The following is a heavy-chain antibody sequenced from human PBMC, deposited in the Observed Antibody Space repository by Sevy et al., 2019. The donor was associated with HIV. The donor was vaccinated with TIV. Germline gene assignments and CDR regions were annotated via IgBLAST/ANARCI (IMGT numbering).Heavy chain of an antibody. V-gene: IGHV3-30*18. J-gene: IGHJ4*01. CDR2: ISFDGSNK. CDR3: AKAAEDYGSRNYYTGVGY. Sequence: GGSLRLSCAASGFTFNKYGMHWVRQAPGKGLEWVAVISFDGSNKYYADSMKGRFTISRDNSNNKVYLQMNSLRSEDTAVYYCAKAAEDYGSRNYYTGVGYWGQGTLVTVSS. D-gene: IGHD3-10*01. CDR1: GFTFNKYG.